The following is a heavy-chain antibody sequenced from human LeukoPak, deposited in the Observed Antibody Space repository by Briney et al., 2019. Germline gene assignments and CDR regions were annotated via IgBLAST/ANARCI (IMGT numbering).Heavy chain of an antibody. Sequence: PGGSLRLSCAASGCTFSDYSMNWVRQAPGKGLEWISYIGIDSGNTNYADSVKGRFTISGDKAKNSLYLQMNSLRVEDTAVYYCARDYKYAFDNWGQGTLVTVSS. V-gene: IGHV3-48*01. CDR3: ARDYKYAFDN. D-gene: IGHD5-24*01. J-gene: IGHJ4*02. CDR2: IGIDSGNT. CDR1: GCTFSDYS.